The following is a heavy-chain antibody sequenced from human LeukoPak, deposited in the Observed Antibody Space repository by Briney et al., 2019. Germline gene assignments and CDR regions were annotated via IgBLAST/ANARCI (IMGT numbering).Heavy chain of an antibody. J-gene: IGHJ3*02. D-gene: IGHD2-15*01. Sequence: SETLSLTCTVSGGSISPYYWSWIRQPPGKGLEWIGYIYYSGTTNYNPSLKSRVTISVDTSKNQFSLKLSSVAAADTAVYYCARVDCSGGSCYAFDIWGQGTMVTVSS. CDR1: GGSISPYY. V-gene: IGHV4-59*01. CDR2: IYYSGTT. CDR3: ARVDCSGGSCYAFDI.